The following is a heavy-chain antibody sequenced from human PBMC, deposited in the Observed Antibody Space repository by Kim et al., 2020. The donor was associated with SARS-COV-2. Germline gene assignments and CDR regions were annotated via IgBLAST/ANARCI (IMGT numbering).Heavy chain of an antibody. D-gene: IGHD3-3*01. J-gene: IGHJ6*02. CDR1: GGTFSSYA. CDR3: ARRWVQGVVGRYYYYGMDV. Sequence: SVKVSCKASGGTFSSYAISWVRQAPGQGLEWMGGIIPIFGTANYAQKFQGRVTITADESTSTAYMELSSLRSEDTAVYYCARRWVQGVVGRYYYYGMDVWGQGTTVTVSS. V-gene: IGHV1-69*13. CDR2: IIPIFGTA.